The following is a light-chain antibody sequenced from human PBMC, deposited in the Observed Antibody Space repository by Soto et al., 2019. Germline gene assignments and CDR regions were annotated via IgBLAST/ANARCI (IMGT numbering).Light chain of an antibody. CDR1: QSISSN. CDR2: GGS. J-gene: IGKJ3*01. CDR3: QQYNKWPLFT. Sequence: EIVMTQSPDILSVSPGERATLSCRASQSISSNLAWYQQRPGQSPRLLIYGGSTRATGIPARFSGSGSGTDFPLTISSLQSEDFAIYYCQQYNKWPLFTFGPGTRVDIK. V-gene: IGKV3-15*01.